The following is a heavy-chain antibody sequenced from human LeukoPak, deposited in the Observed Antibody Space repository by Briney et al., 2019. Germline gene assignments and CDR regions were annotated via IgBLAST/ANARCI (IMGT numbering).Heavy chain of an antibody. V-gene: IGHV3-11*01. Sequence: GGSVRLSCAASGFTFNDYYMSWIRQAPGKGLEWVSCISSSGGAVYYADSVKGRFTVSRDNAKNSLYLQMNSLRVEDTAVYFCARENRWFGDPYFDFWGQGTLVTVSS. CDR1: GFTFNDYY. D-gene: IGHD3-10*01. J-gene: IGHJ4*02. CDR2: ISSSGGAV. CDR3: ARENRWFGDPYFDF.